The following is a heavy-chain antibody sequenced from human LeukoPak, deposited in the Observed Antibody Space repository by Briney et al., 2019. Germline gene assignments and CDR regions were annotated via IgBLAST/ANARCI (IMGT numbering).Heavy chain of an antibody. Sequence: GASLKISCKGSGYSFTSYWISWVRQMPGKGLEWMGRIDPSDSYTNYSPSFQGHVTISADKSISTAYLQWSSLKASDTAMYYCARPDILTGYPPDYWGQGTLVTVSS. V-gene: IGHV5-10-1*01. J-gene: IGHJ4*02. CDR2: IDPSDSYT. CDR3: ARPDILTGYPPDY. CDR1: GYSFTSYW. D-gene: IGHD3-9*01.